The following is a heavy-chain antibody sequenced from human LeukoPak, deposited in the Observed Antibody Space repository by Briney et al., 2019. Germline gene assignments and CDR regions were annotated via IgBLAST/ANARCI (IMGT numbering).Heavy chain of an antibody. Sequence: GGSLRLSCAASGFTFSSYGMHWVRQAPGKGLEWVAVISYDGSNKYYADSVKGRFTISRDNSKNTLYLQMNSLRAEDTAVYYCAKGGGSTYYYGSGSYYPYYYYYYGMDVWGQGTTVTVSS. J-gene: IGHJ6*02. CDR3: AKGGGSTYYYGSGSYYPYYYYYYGMDV. D-gene: IGHD3-10*01. V-gene: IGHV3-30*18. CDR1: GFTFSSYG. CDR2: ISYDGSNK.